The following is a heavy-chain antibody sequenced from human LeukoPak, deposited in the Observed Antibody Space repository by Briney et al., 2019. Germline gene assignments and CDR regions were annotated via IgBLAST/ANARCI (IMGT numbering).Heavy chain of an antibody. CDR3: ARLPYGNNEYYFDY. Sequence: GESLQISCQASGSSFTNYWIAWVRPLPGESLEWMGIIYPGDSETRYSPSFEGQVTLSADKSISTAYLQWTSRKASDTAMYYCARLPYGNNEYYFDYWGQGTLVTVSS. CDR1: GSSFTNYW. V-gene: IGHV5-51*01. D-gene: IGHD2/OR15-2a*01. J-gene: IGHJ4*02. CDR2: IYPGDSET.